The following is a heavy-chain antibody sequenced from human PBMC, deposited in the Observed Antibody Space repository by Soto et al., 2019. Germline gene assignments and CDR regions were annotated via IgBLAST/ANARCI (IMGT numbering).Heavy chain of an antibody. V-gene: IGHV4-59*01. J-gene: IGHJ6*02. CDR1: GGFISSYY. CDR2: IYYSGST. D-gene: IGHD5-12*01. Sequence: KPSETLSLTCTVSGGFISSYYWSWIRQPPGKGLEWIGYIYYSGSTNYNPSVKSRVTISGDTSKTQFSLKLSSVTAADTAVYYCARDKGGRDGYNYYYYGMDVWGQGTTVTVSS. CDR3: ARDKGGRDGYNYYYYGMDV.